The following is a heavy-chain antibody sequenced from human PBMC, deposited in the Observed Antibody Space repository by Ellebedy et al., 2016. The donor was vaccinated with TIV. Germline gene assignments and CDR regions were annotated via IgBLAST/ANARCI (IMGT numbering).Heavy chain of an antibody. CDR1: GYTFTKYG. D-gene: IGHD2/OR15-2a*01. CDR2: IGGYNGDT. J-gene: IGHJ5*02. Sequence: ASVKVSCKASGYTFTKYGISWVRQAPGQGLEWMGWIGGYNGDTNYAQKFQGRVTMTIDTFASTAYMELRSLRSDDTAMYFCARGFYEKFNPWGQGTLVTVSS. CDR3: ARGFYEKFNP. V-gene: IGHV1-18*01.